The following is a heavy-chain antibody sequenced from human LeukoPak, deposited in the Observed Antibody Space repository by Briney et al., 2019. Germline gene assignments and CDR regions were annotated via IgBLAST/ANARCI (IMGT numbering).Heavy chain of an antibody. CDR3: VIFMVRGVIGP. J-gene: IGHJ5*02. D-gene: IGHD3-10*01. V-gene: IGHV1-8*01. CDR1: GYTFTNYD. CDR2: MNPNSGNT. Sequence: ASVKVSCKASGYTFTNYDINWVRQASGQGLEWMGWMNPNSGNTGYAQKFQGRVTMTRDTSINTAYMELSSLSPEDTAVYYCVIFMVRGVIGPWGQGTLVTVSS.